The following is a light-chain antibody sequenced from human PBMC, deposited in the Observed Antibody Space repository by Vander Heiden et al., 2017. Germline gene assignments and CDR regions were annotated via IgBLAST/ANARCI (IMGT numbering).Light chain of an antibody. CDR2: AAS. V-gene: IGKV1-39*01. CDR3: QQSYSTPPST. CDR1: QSISSY. Sequence: DIQMTQSPSSLSASVGDRVTITCRASQSISSYLNWYQQKPGKAPKLLIYAASSLQSGVPSRFSGSGSGTDFTLTNSSLQPEDFATYYCQQSYSTPPSTFGQGTKLEIK. J-gene: IGKJ2*02.